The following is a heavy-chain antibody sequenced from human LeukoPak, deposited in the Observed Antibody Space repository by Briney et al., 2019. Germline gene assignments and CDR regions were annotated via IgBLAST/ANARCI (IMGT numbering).Heavy chain of an antibody. J-gene: IGHJ4*02. CDR2: IYYSGST. CDR3: ARDLDYYGSGIFGY. V-gene: IGHV4-30-4*08. Sequence: SETLSLTCTVSGGSISSYYWSWIRQPPGKGLEWIGYIYYSGSTYYNPSLKSRVTISVDTSKNQFSLKLNSVTAADTAVYYCARDLDYYGSGIFGYWGQGTLVTVSS. D-gene: IGHD3-10*01. CDR1: GGSISSYY.